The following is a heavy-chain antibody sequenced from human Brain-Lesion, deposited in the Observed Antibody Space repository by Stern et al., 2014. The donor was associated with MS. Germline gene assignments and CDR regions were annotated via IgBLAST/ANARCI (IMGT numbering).Heavy chain of an antibody. V-gene: IGHV4-61*02. CDR3: AREGETSDFFPFDY. CDR1: GGSMNSRPYY. J-gene: IGHJ4*02. Sequence: VQLVESGPGLVKPSQTLSLTCTVSGGSMNSRPYYWNWLRQPAGKALEWLGRIYISGSTNHNPSLQSRVTLSIDTSKNQHSLKRRSVTAADTAVYYCAREGETSDFFPFDYWGQGAQVIVSS. D-gene: IGHD3/OR15-3a*01. CDR2: IYISGST.